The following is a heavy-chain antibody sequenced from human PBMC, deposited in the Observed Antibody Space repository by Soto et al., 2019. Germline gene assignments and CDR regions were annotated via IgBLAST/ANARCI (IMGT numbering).Heavy chain of an antibody. D-gene: IGHD3-22*01. Sequence: SETLSLTCTVSGDSISSYYWSWIRQPPGKGLEWIGYIHYSGSTNYNPSLKSRVTISVDTSKNQFSLRLSSVTAADTAVYYCERPMYYYDSSGPPAYWGQGTLVTVSS. J-gene: IGHJ4*02. CDR1: GDSISSYY. CDR2: IHYSGST. CDR3: ERPMYYYDSSGPPAY. V-gene: IGHV4-59*08.